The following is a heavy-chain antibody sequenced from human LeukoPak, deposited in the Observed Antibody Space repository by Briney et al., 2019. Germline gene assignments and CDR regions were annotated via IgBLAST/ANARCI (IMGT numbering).Heavy chain of an antibody. CDR3: ARRGSGYTEPIDY. J-gene: IGHJ4*01. V-gene: IGHV3-7*01. D-gene: IGHD5-12*01. CDR2: IKQGGSEK. CDR1: GFTFSSYW. Sequence: PGGSLRLSCAASGFTFSSYWMSWVRQAPGKGLEWVANIKQGGSEKYYVDSVKGRFTISRDNAKNSLYLQMDSLRAEDTAVYYCARRGSGYTEPIDYWGQGTLVTVSS.